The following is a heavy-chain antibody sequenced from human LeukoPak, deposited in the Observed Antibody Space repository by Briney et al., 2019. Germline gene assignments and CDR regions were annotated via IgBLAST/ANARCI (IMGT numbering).Heavy chain of an antibody. Sequence: PGGSLRLPCAASGFTFSSYWMHWVRQVPGKGLVWVARINPGGSSITYADSVKGRFTISRDNAKNTLYLQMDSLRAEDTGVCYCARSNQADDYWGQGTLVTVSS. V-gene: IGHV3-74*01. D-gene: IGHD1-14*01. CDR2: INPGGSSI. J-gene: IGHJ4*02. CDR1: GFTFSSYW. CDR3: ARSNQADDY.